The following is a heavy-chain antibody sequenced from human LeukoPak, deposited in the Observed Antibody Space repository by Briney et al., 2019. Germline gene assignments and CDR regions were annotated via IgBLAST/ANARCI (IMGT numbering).Heavy chain of an antibody. Sequence: GRSLRLSCAASGFTFSSYAIHWVRQAPGKGLEWVAVISYDGSNKYYADSVKGRFTISRDNSKNTLYLQMNSLRADDTAVYYCATDLFDYMDVWGKGTTVTVSS. V-gene: IGHV3-30*04. CDR3: ATDLFDYMDV. CDR1: GFTFSSYA. D-gene: IGHD2-21*01. J-gene: IGHJ6*03. CDR2: ISYDGSNK.